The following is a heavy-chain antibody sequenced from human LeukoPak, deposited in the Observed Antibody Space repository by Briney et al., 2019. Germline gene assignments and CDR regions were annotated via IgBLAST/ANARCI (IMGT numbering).Heavy chain of an antibody. CDR3: AKGEWFDP. V-gene: IGHV3-30*18. Sequence: GGSLRLSCAASGFTFSSYGMHWVRQAPGKGLGRGAVISYVGSNKYYADSVKGRFTISRHNSKNTLYLQMNSLRAEETAVYYWAKGEWFDPWGQGTLVTVSS. J-gene: IGHJ5*02. CDR1: GFTFSSYG. CDR2: ISYVGSNK.